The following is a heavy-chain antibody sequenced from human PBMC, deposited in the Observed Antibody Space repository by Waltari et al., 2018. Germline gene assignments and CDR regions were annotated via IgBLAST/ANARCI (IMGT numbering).Heavy chain of an antibody. J-gene: IGHJ5*02. V-gene: IGHV4-34*02. Sequence: QVQLQQWGAGLLKPSETQSLTCAVSGGSFSGYYWTWIRQPPGKGLGWIGDIPHTGTTNYYSSLKSRVTMSIDTSKNQFSLTVTAVTAADTAIYYCAARRRSSGAGFDPWGQGTLVTVSS. D-gene: IGHD6-6*01. CDR1: GGSFSGYY. CDR2: IPHTGTT. CDR3: AARRRSSGAGFDP.